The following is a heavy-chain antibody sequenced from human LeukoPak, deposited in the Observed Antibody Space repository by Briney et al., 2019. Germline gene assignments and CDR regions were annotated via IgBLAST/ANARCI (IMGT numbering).Heavy chain of an antibody. CDR1: GYTFTSHD. Sequence: GASVKVSCKASGYTFTSHDISWVRQAPGQGLEWMGGIIPIFGTANYAQKFQGRVTITADESTSTAYMELSSLRSEDTAVYYCARGFNSGPFDYWGQGTLVTVSS. CDR2: IIPIFGTA. CDR3: ARGFNSGPFDY. V-gene: IGHV1-69*13. J-gene: IGHJ4*02. D-gene: IGHD6-19*01.